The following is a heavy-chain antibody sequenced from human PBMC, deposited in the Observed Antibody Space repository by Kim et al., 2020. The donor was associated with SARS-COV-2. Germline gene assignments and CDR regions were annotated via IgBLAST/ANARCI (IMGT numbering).Heavy chain of an antibody. V-gene: IGHV4-39*07. CDR3: ARGYSSSWSATNLFDY. D-gene: IGHD6-13*01. J-gene: IGHJ4*02. Sequence: SHKSRVTISVDTSKNQFSLKLSSVTAADTAVYYCARGYSSSWSATNLFDYWGQGTLVTVSS.